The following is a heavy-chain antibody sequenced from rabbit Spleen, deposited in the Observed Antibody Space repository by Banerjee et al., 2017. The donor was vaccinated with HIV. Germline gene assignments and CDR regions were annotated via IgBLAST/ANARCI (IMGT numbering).Heavy chain of an antibody. CDR3: ARDSGSSFSSYGMDL. J-gene: IGHJ6*01. CDR2: IVGSSSGFT. Sequence: QEDLEESGGGLVKPEGSLTLTCKASGFSFSDRDVMCWVHQAPGKGLEWISCIVGSSSGFTYSATWAKGRFTCSKTSSTTVTLQMTSLTVADTATYFCARDSGSSFSSYGMDLWGPGTLVTVS. V-gene: IGHV1S45*01. CDR1: GFSFSDRDV. D-gene: IGHD8-1*01.